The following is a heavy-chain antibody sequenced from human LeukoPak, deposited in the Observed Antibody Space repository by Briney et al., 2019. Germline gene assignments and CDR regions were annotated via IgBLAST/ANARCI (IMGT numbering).Heavy chain of an antibody. V-gene: IGHV3-9*03. CDR3: AKDTGRRYSGLFDY. J-gene: IGHJ4*02. Sequence: GGSLRLSCAASAFTFDDSAMQWVRQAPGKGLEWVSGISWNSGSIGYADSVKGRFTIFRDNAKNSLYLQMNSLRAEDMALYYCAKDTGRRYSGLFDYWGQGTLVTVSS. D-gene: IGHD5-12*01. CDR1: AFTFDDSA. CDR2: ISWNSGSI.